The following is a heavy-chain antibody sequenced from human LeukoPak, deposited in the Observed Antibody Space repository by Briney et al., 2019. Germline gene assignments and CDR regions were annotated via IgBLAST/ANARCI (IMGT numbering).Heavy chain of an antibody. Sequence: PSETLSLTCSVSGGSTRTYFWSWVRQPPGKGLEWIGYINDSGYTNYNPFLKSRVTISVDTSKNQFSLKLSSVTAADTAVHYCARHRQGYDEFDYWGQGALVTVAS. CDR3: ARHRQGYDEFDY. CDR1: GGSTRTYF. V-gene: IGHV4-59*08. CDR2: INDSGYT. J-gene: IGHJ4*02. D-gene: IGHD5-12*01.